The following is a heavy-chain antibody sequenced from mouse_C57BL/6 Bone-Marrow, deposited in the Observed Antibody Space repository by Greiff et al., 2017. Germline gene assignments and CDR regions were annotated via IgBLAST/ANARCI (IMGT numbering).Heavy chain of an antibody. CDR2: ISSGGDYI. CDR3: TRVLLGFDY. Sequence: EVMLVESGAGLVKPGGSLKLSCAASGFTFSSSAMSWVRKTPEKRLEWVAYISSGGDYIYYADTVQGRFNISRDNARNTLYLHMSSLKSGDTAMYYCTRVLLGFDYWIQGTTHTVSS. CDR1: GFTFSSSA. J-gene: IGHJ2*01. V-gene: IGHV5-9-1*02.